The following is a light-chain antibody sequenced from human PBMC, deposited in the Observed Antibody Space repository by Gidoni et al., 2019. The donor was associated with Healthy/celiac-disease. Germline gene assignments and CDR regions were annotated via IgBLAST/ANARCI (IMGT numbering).Light chain of an antibody. Sequence: EIVLTQSPGTLSLSPGERATLSCRASQSVSSSDLAWYQQKPGQAPRLLIYGASSRAPGIPDRFSGSVSGTDFTLTISRLEPEDFVVYYCQQYGSSPPYTFGQGTKLEIK. V-gene: IGKV3-20*01. CDR2: GAS. CDR3: QQYGSSPPYT. CDR1: QSVSSSD. J-gene: IGKJ2*01.